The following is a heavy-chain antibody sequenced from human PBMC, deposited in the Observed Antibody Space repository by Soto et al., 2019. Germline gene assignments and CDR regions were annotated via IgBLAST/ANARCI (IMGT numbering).Heavy chain of an antibody. CDR3: AREGGELGDYYYYGMDV. CDR1: GYTFTGYY. V-gene: IGHV1-2*02. J-gene: IGHJ6*02. Sequence: GASVKVSCKASGYTFTGYYMHWVRQAPGQGLEWMGWINPNSGGTNYAQKCQGRVTMTRDTSISTAYMALSRLRSDDTAVYYCAREGGELGDYYYYGMDVWGQGTTVTVSS. D-gene: IGHD1-26*01. CDR2: INPNSGGT.